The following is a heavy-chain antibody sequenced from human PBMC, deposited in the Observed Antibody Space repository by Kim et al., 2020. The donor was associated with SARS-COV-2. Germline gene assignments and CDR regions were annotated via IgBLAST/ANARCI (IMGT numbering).Heavy chain of an antibody. D-gene: IGHD6-13*01. Sequence: YANSRKGRFTISRDDAKNSLYLQMNSLRAEDTAVYYCARTDIAAAGTGDYWGQGTLVTVSS. V-gene: IGHV3-11*06. CDR3: ARTDIAAAGTGDY. J-gene: IGHJ4*02.